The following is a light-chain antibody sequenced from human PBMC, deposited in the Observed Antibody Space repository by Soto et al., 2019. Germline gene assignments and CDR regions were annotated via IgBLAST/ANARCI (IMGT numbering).Light chain of an antibody. CDR3: CSCAGSRRV. Sequence: QSVLTQPASVSGSPGQSITISCTGTSSDVGSYNLVSWYQQHPGKAPKLMIYEVSKRPSGVSNRFSGSKSGNTASLTISGLQAEDEADYCCCSCAGSRRVFGGGTKLTVL. V-gene: IGLV2-23*02. CDR2: EVS. CDR1: SSDVGSYNL. J-gene: IGLJ2*01.